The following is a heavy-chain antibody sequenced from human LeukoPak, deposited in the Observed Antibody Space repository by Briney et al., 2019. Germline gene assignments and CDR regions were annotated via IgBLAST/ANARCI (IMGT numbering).Heavy chain of an antibody. D-gene: IGHD2-2*01. CDR2: ISSSGYTI. CDR1: GFTFSDYS. CDR3: ARDRGRLLVPAAFDY. Sequence: GGSLRLSCAASGFTFSDYSMSWIRQAPGKGLEWVSYISSSGYTIYYADSVKGRFTISRDNAKNSLYPQMNSLRAEDTAVYYCARDRGRLLVPAAFDYWGQGTLVTVPS. V-gene: IGHV3-11*01. J-gene: IGHJ4*02.